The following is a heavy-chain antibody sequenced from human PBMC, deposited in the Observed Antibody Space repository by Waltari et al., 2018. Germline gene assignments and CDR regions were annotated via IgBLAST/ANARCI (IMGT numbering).Heavy chain of an antibody. J-gene: IGHJ6*02. CDR1: GFTFSSYG. D-gene: IGHD3-10*01. Sequence: QVQLVESGGGVVQPGRSLRLSCAASGFTFSSYGMHWVRQAPGKGLEWVAVIWYDGSNKYYADAVKGRVTISRDNSKNTLYLQMNSLRAEDTAVYYCARDLAPTYYYGSGSYRPVWYYYYGMDVWGQGTTVTVSS. CDR3: ARDLAPTYYYGSGSYRPVWYYYYGMDV. V-gene: IGHV3-33*01. CDR2: IWYDGSNK.